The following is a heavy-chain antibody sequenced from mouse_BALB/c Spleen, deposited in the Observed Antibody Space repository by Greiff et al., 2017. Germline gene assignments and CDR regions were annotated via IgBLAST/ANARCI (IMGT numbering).Heavy chain of an antibody. Sequence: QVQLQQSGPELVKPGASVKISCKASGYAFSSSWMNWVKQRPGQGLEWIGRIYPGDGDTNYNGKFKGKATLTADKSSSTAYMQLSSLTSVDSAVYFCASWAPAWFAYWGQGTLVTVSA. CDR1: GYAFSSSW. CDR2: IYPGDGDT. CDR3: ASWAPAWFAY. J-gene: IGHJ3*01. V-gene: IGHV1-82*01.